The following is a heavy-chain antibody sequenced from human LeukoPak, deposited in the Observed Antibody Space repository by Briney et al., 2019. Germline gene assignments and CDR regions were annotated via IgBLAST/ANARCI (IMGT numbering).Heavy chain of an antibody. D-gene: IGHD1-26*01. J-gene: IGHJ4*02. CDR1: GFTFSSYA. Sequence: GGSLRLSCAASGFTFSSYAMSWVRQAPGKGLEWVSSISSSSSYIYYADSVKGRFTISRDNAKNSLYLQMNSLRAEDTAVYYCARDAKWEDFDYWGQGTLVTVSS. V-gene: IGHV3-21*01. CDR2: ISSSSSYI. CDR3: ARDAKWEDFDY.